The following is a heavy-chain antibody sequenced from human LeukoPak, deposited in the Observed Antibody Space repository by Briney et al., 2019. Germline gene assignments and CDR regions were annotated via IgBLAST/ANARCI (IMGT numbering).Heavy chain of an antibody. CDR2: INPYSGDT. Sequence: GPVKVSCKASGYTFTGYHIHWVRQAPGQGLEWMGRINPYSGDTNLAQKFQGRVTMTRDTSITTAYMDLSSLTPDDTAVYFCARDQGSLTRSWYTGYWGQGTQVTVSS. D-gene: IGHD6-13*01. CDR3: ARDQGSLTRSWYTGY. V-gene: IGHV1-2*06. J-gene: IGHJ4*02. CDR1: GYTFTGYH.